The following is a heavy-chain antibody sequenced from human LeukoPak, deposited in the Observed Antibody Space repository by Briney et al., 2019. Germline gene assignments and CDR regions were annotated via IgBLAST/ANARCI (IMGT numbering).Heavy chain of an antibody. CDR2: IYHSGSI. Sequence: SETLSLTCTVSGDSISSSSYYWGWIRQPPGKGLEWIASIYHSGSIYYNPSLKSRVTISEDPSRNQFSLKVNSVTAADTAVYFCERHDHLWLAYWGQGALVTVSS. V-gene: IGHV4-39*01. CDR1: GDSISSSSYY. CDR3: ERHDHLWLAY. D-gene: IGHD5-18*01. J-gene: IGHJ4*02.